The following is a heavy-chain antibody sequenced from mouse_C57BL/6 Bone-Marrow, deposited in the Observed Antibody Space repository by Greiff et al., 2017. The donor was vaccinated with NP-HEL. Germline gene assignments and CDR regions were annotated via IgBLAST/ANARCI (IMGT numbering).Heavy chain of an antibody. CDR3: ARDSGYAFDY. Sequence: QVQLQQPGAELVKPGASVKLSCKASGYTFTNYWKYWVKQRPGQGLEWIGNINPSNGGTNYNEKFKNKATLTVDKSSSTAYMQLSSLTSEDSAVYYCARDSGYAFDYWGQGTTLTVSS. D-gene: IGHD3-2*02. CDR1: GYTFTNYW. J-gene: IGHJ2*01. CDR2: INPSNGGT. V-gene: IGHV1-53*01.